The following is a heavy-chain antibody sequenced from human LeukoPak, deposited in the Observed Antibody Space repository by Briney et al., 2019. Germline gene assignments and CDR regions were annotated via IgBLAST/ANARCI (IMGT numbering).Heavy chain of an antibody. J-gene: IGHJ6*02. Sequence: GESLKISCKGSGYSFTTYWIAWMRQMPGKGLEWLGIIYPGDSDTRYSPSFQGQVTISADKSISTAYLQWSSLKASDSAIYYCARKSTGMDVWGQGTTVTVSS. CDR3: ARKSTGMDV. CDR2: IYPGDSDT. CDR1: GYSFTTYW. V-gene: IGHV5-51*01. D-gene: IGHD2-2*01.